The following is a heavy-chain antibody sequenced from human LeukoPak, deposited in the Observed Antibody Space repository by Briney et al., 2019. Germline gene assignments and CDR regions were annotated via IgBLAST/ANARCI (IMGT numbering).Heavy chain of an antibody. CDR1: GYSFTTYW. CDR2: IHPGDSHT. CDR3: ARHDDYDPYYYYGMDA. J-gene: IGHJ6*02. V-gene: IGHV5-51*01. D-gene: IGHD4-17*01. Sequence: GESLKISCEASGYSFTTYWIGWVRQMPGKGLEWMGVIHPGDSHTRYSPSFQGQVTISADKSINTAYLQWSSLKAPDTAMYYCARHDDYDPYYYYGMDAWGQGTTVTVSS.